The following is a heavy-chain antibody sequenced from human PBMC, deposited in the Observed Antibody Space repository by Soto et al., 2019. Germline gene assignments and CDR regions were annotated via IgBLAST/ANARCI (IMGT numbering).Heavy chain of an antibody. CDR3: ARGIRRAAIDWFDP. CDR2: IIPLFGSA. CDR1: GGTFNSYA. J-gene: IGHJ5*02. V-gene: IGHV1-69*01. D-gene: IGHD2-2*01. Sequence: QVQLLQSGAEVRKPGSSVKVSCKASGGTFNSYAISWVRQAPGQGLEWMGGIIPLFGSANYAQKFQGRVSITADEFTSTVYMELSTLKSEDTAVYYCARGIRRAAIDWFDPWGQGTLVTVSS.